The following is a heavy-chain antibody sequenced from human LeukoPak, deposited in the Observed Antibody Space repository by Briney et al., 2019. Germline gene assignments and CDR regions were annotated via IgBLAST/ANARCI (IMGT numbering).Heavy chain of an antibody. V-gene: IGHV3-48*04. CDR3: ARVWAWGSGNYFDN. D-gene: IGHD7-27*01. Sequence: PGGSLRLSCAASGFTLSSYSMNWVRHAPGKGLEWVSYIDDVSDTIYYADSVKGRFIISRDNAKNSLYLQMNSLRVEDTALYYCARVWAWGSGNYFDNWGQGTLVTVSS. CDR1: GFTLSSYS. CDR2: IDDVSDTI. J-gene: IGHJ4*02.